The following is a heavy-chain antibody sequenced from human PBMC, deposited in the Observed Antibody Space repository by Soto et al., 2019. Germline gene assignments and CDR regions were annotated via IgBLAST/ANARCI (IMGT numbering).Heavy chain of an antibody. Sequence: QVQLVQSGGEVKKPGASVKVSCKASGYSFTTYGISWVRQVPGQGFEWMGWVSTYNMNTEYAQKLQDRVTMTRDTSTNTAYMELRSLRSDDTAVYYCARDISKYRTPHVGYWGQGTLVTVSS. V-gene: IGHV1-18*01. CDR2: VSTYNMNT. CDR3: ARDISKYRTPHVGY. CDR1: GYSFTTYG. D-gene: IGHD6-6*01. J-gene: IGHJ4*02.